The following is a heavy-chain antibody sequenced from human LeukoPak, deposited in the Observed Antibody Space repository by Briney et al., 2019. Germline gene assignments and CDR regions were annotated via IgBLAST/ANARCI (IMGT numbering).Heavy chain of an antibody. J-gene: IGHJ4*02. Sequence: SETLSLTCTVSGGSISSYPISSYSWSWIRQPPGKGLEWIGYIYYSGSTNYNPSLKSRVTISVDTSKNQFSLKLSSVTAADTAVYYCARVQGVGGYRSYYFDYWGQGTLVTVSS. D-gene: IGHD3-22*01. V-gene: IGHV4-61*01. CDR1: GGSISSYPISSYS. CDR2: IYYSGST. CDR3: ARVQGVGGYRSYYFDY.